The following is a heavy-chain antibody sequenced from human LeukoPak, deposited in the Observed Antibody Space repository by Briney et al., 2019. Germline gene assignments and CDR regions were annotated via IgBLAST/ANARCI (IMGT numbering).Heavy chain of an antibody. Sequence: ASVKVSRKASGYTFTDYHMHWVRQAPGQGLEWMGWINPHRGGPKYEQRFQGRVTMPRATSFSTAYMELTRLTSDDTAAYYCARDGGIAAAGTGGGYYYMDVWGKGTTVTVSS. CDR1: GYTFTDYH. D-gene: IGHD6-13*01. V-gene: IGHV1-2*02. CDR3: ARDGGIAAAGTGGGYYYMDV. CDR2: INPHRGGP. J-gene: IGHJ6*03.